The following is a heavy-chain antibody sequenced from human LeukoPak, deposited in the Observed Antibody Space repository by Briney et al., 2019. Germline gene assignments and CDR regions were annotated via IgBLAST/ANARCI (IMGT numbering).Heavy chain of an antibody. Sequence: PSETLSLTCTVSGGSIRSSYYYWGWIRQPPGKGLEWIGYIYYSGSTYYNPSLKSRVTISVDTSKNQFSLKLSSVTAADTAVYYCARVRGYGGNYYFDYWGQGTLVTVSS. V-gene: IGHV4-30-4*08. D-gene: IGHD4-23*01. J-gene: IGHJ4*02. CDR3: ARVRGYGGNYYFDY. CDR2: IYYSGST. CDR1: GGSIRSSYYY.